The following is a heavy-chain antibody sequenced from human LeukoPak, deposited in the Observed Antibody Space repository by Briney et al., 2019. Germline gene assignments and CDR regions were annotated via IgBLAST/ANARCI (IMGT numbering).Heavy chain of an antibody. CDR3: AKDQYGDYVGAFDI. CDR2: ISSSSNYI. Sequence: GGSLRLSCAASGFTFTTYTINWVRQAPRKGLEWVSSISSSSNYIYYADSVKGRFTISRDNSKNTLYLQMNSLRAEDTAVYYCAKDQYGDYVGAFDIWGQGTMVTVSS. D-gene: IGHD4-17*01. J-gene: IGHJ3*02. CDR1: GFTFTTYT. V-gene: IGHV3-21*04.